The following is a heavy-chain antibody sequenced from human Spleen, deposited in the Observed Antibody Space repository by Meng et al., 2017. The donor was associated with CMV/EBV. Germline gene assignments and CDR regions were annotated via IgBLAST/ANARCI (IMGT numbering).Heavy chain of an antibody. CDR3: ARDYYYDRSGFFDY. J-gene: IGHJ4*02. CDR2: INPNSGGT. V-gene: IGHV1-2*02. CDR1: GYTFPAYY. D-gene: IGHD3-22*01. Sequence: ASVKVSCKASGYTFPAYYMHWVRQAPGQGLEWMGWINPNSGGTNYAQKFQGRVTMTRDTSISTVYMELSRLRSDDTAVYYCARDYYYDRSGFFDYWGQGALVTVSS.